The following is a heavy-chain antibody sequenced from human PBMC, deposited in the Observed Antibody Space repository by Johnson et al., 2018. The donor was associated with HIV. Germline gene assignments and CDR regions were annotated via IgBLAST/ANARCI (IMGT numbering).Heavy chain of an antibody. Sequence: VHLVESGGGLVQPGGSLRLSCAASGFRFSNYWMSWVRQAPGKGLEWVANIKQDGNEKYSVDSVKGRFTISRDNAKNSLYLEMNSLRVEDTAVYYCARDKYCSGGGCYLDAFDIWGQGTMVIVSS. CDR2: IKQDGNEK. CDR3: ARDKYCSGGGCYLDAFDI. CDR1: GFRFSNYW. D-gene: IGHD2-15*01. J-gene: IGHJ3*02. V-gene: IGHV3-7*01.